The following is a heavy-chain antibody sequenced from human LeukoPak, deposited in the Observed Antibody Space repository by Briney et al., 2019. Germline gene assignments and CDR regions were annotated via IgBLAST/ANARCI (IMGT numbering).Heavy chain of an antibody. V-gene: IGHV3-30*18. CDR3: ANTYQQFGPRVFDY. J-gene: IGHJ4*02. CDR2: ISYDGSNK. Sequence: GGSLRLSCAASGFTFSSYGMHWVRQAPGKGLEWVAVISYDGSNKYYADSVKGRFTISRDNSKNTLYLQMNSLRAEDTAVYYCANTYQQFGPRVFDYWGQGTLVTVSS. CDR1: GFTFSSYG. D-gene: IGHD3-16*01.